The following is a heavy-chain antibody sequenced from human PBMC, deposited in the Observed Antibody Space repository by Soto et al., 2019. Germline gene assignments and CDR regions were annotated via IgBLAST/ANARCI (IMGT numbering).Heavy chain of an antibody. CDR3: ARAMVVVVVAATPGDWFDP. D-gene: IGHD2-15*01. Sequence: SETLSLTCAVYGGSFSGYYWSWIRQPPGKGLEWIGEINHSGSTNYNPSLKSRVTISVDTSKNQFSLKLSSVTAADTAVYYCARAMVVVVVAATPGDWFDPGATEPWSPSPQ. CDR1: GGSFSGYY. CDR2: INHSGST. J-gene: IGHJ5*01. V-gene: IGHV4-34*01.